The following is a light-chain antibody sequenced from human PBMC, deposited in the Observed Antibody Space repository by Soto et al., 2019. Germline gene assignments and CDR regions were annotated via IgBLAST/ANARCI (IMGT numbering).Light chain of an antibody. Sequence: DIQMTPSPSSVSASVLDRFTITCRASQDISNYLAWYQQKAGKAPKVLIYAASTLQSGVPSRFSGSGFGTHFTLTISSLQTEDFATYYCQQTDSLPITFGQGTRLEIK. V-gene: IGKV1-12*01. CDR1: QDISNY. J-gene: IGKJ5*01. CDR3: QQTDSLPIT. CDR2: AAS.